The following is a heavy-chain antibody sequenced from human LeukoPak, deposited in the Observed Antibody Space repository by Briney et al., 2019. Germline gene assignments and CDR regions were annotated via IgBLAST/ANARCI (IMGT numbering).Heavy chain of an antibody. CDR2: IYYSGST. V-gene: IGHV4-39*07. Sequence: SETLSLTCTVSGGSISSSRYYWGWIRQPPGKGLEWIGSIYYSGSTYYNPSLKSRVTISVDTSKNQFSLKLSSVTAADTAVYYCARDVVTGVGFYYYYYMDVWGKGTTVTVSS. CDR3: ARDVVTGVGFYYYYYMDV. CDR1: GGSISSSRYY. D-gene: IGHD2-2*01. J-gene: IGHJ6*03.